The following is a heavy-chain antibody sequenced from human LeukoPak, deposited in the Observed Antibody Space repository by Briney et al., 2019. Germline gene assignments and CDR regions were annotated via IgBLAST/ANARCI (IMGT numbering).Heavy chain of an antibody. Sequence: GRSLRLSCAASGFTFYDYAMHWVWQAPGKGLEWVSGISWNSGSIGYADSVKGRFTISRDNAKNSLYLQMNSLRAEDTALYYCAKDKRYDSGGYFDYWGQGTLVTVSS. J-gene: IGHJ4*02. CDR2: ISWNSGSI. V-gene: IGHV3-9*01. CDR3: AKDKRYDSGGYFDY. D-gene: IGHD3-22*01. CDR1: GFTFYDYA.